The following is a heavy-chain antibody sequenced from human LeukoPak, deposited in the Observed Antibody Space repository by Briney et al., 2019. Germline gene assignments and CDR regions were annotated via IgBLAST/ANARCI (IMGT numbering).Heavy chain of an antibody. Sequence: GGSLRLSCAASGFTFWGFLMSWVRQTPGKGLEWVANIKQDGSEKYYADSVKGRFTISRDNTKNSLSLQMNSLRAEDTAVYYCARAGSNWNYVYWGQGTLVTVSS. CDR3: ARAGSNWNYVY. J-gene: IGHJ4*02. D-gene: IGHD1-7*01. CDR1: GFTFWGFL. CDR2: IKQDGSEK. V-gene: IGHV3-7*01.